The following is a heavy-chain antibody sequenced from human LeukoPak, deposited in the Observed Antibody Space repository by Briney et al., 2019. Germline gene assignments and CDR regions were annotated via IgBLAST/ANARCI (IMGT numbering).Heavy chain of an antibody. Sequence: GGSLRLSCAASGFTSSRYGMHWVRQAPGKGLEWVAFIWYDGSVEYYGNSVKGRFSISRDNSKNTLYLQMNSLRAEDTAVYYCAKWPSSSGYYYFDYWGQGTLVTVSS. V-gene: IGHV3-30*02. D-gene: IGHD3-22*01. CDR3: AKWPSSSGYYYFDY. J-gene: IGHJ4*02. CDR2: IWYDGSVE. CDR1: GFTSSRYG.